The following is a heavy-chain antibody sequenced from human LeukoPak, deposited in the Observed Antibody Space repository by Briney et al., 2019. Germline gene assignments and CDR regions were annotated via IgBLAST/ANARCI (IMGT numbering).Heavy chain of an antibody. CDR3: AAHERWLQLELGY. V-gene: IGHV1-69*05. CDR2: IIPIFGTA. Sequence: GASVKVSCKASGGTFSSYAISWVRQAPGQGLEWMGGIIPIFGTANCAQKFQGRVTITTDESTSTAYMELSSLRSEDTAVYYCAAHERWLQLELGYWGQGTLVTVSS. CDR1: GGTFSSYA. D-gene: IGHD5-24*01. J-gene: IGHJ4*02.